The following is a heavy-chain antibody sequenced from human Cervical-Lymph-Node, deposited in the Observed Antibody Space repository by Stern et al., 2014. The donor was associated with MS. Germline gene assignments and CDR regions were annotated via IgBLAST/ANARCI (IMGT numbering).Heavy chain of an antibody. CDR1: GGSIASSSYY. Sequence: VQLVESGPGLVKPSQTLSLTCTVSGGSIASSSYYWSWIRQPAGKGLEWIGRIFTSGSTNYNPSPQRRISWSVDTSKNQFSLRLSSVTAADTAVYYCAREDYDGSGHPYYYGLDVWGQGTTVTVSS. D-gene: IGHD3-22*01. CDR3: AREDYDGSGHPYYYGLDV. J-gene: IGHJ6*02. CDR2: IFTSGST. V-gene: IGHV4-61*02.